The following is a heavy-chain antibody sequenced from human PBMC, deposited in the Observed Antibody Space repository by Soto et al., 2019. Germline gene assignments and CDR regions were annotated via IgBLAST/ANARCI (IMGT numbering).Heavy chain of an antibody. CDR2: IYYSGST. D-gene: IGHD3-9*01. CDR3: ARRKYYDILTGYYPDAFDI. J-gene: IGHJ3*02. Sequence: QVQLQESGPGLVKPSETLSLTCTVSGGSISSYYWSWIRQPPGKGLEWIGYIYYSGSTNYNPSLKSRVTISVDTSKNQFSLKLSSVTAADTAVYYCARRKYYDILTGYYPDAFDIWGQGTMVTVSS. CDR1: GGSISSYY. V-gene: IGHV4-59*01.